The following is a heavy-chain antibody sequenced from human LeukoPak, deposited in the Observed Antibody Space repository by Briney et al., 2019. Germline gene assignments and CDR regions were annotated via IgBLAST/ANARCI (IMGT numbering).Heavy chain of an antibody. J-gene: IGHJ4*02. D-gene: IGHD3-22*01. Sequence: SETLSLTCTVSGDSISTSSYYWGWIRQPPGKGLEWLGSIYYSGSTYYNPSLKSRVTISVDTSKNQFSLSLYSVTAADTAVFYCARSYYYDYRQIDYWGQGTLVTVSS. V-gene: IGHV4-39*01. CDR1: GDSISTSSYY. CDR2: IYYSGST. CDR3: ARSYYYDYRQIDY.